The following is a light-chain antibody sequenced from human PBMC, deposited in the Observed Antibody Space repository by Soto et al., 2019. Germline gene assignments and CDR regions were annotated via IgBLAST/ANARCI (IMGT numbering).Light chain of an antibody. CDR3: QQYGDSPIT. V-gene: IGKV3-20*01. CDR1: QSVSRAH. Sequence: EIVLTQSPGALSLSPGERATLSCRASQSVSRAHLAWYQQKPGQAPRLLIYDASSRAAGIPDRFSGGGSGADFTLSIRRLEPEDFAVYFCQQYGDSPITFGQGTRLEIK. J-gene: IGKJ5*01. CDR2: DAS.